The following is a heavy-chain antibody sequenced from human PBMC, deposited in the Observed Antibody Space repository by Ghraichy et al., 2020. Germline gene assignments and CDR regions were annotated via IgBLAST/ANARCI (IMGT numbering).Heavy chain of an antibody. CDR1: GMIFSIYS. D-gene: IGHD3-3*02. CDR3: ARDLAH. J-gene: IGHJ4*02. Sequence: GGSLRLSCAGSGMIFSIYSMNWVRQAPGKGLEWVSSISSSGGYTYYADSVKGRFTISRDHAKNVLYLQMNSLRAEDTAVYYCARDLAHWGQGTLVTVSS. V-gene: IGHV3-21*01. CDR2: ISSSGGYT.